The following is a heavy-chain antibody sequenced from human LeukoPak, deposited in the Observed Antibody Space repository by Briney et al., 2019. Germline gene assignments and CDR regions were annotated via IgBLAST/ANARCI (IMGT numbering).Heavy chain of an antibody. J-gene: IGHJ6*03. Sequence: SQTLSLTCTVSGGSISSGSYYWSWVRQPAGKGLEWIGRIYTSESTNYNPSLKSRVTMSVDTSKKQLSLKLSSVTAADTAVYYCARLGAIQYYYYYIDVWGKGTTVTVSS. V-gene: IGHV4-61*02. CDR3: ARLGAIQYYYYYIDV. CDR2: IYTSEST. CDR1: GGSISSGSYY. D-gene: IGHD2-2*02.